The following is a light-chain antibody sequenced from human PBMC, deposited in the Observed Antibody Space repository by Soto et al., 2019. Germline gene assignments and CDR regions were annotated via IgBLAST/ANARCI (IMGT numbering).Light chain of an antibody. Sequence: EIVLTQSPGTLSLSPGERATLSCRASQSVSSSYLAWYQQKPGQAPRLLIYGASSRATGIPDRFSGSGSATDFTLTISRLEPEDVAVYYCQQYGSSPQVTFGGGTKVEIK. CDR2: GAS. CDR1: QSVSSSY. J-gene: IGKJ4*01. CDR3: QQYGSSPQVT. V-gene: IGKV3-20*01.